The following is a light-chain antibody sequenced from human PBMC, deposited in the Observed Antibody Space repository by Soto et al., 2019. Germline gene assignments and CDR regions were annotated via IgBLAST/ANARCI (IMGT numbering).Light chain of an antibody. V-gene: IGKV1-39*01. Sequence: DIQMTQSPASLSASVGDRVTITCRASQSINSYVNWYQQRPGKAPNLLIYVASTLQSGVPSRFSGSESGTDFTLTISSLQPEDFATYYCQQTFSTPPWTFGQGTKVEIK. CDR2: VAS. CDR3: QQTFSTPPWT. CDR1: QSINSY. J-gene: IGKJ1*01.